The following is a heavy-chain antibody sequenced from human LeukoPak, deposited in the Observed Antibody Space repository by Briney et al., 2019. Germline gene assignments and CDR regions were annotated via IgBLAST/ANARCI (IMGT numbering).Heavy chain of an antibody. CDR3: AKDGYDFWSGYYRVYYYYYYMDV. D-gene: IGHD3-3*01. V-gene: IGHV3-23*01. CDR1: GFTFSSYA. J-gene: IGHJ6*03. CDR2: ISGSGGST. Sequence: GGSLRLSCAASGFTFSSYAMSWVRQAPGEGLEWVSAISGSGGSTYYADSVKGRFTISRDNSKNTLYLQMNSLRAEDTAVYYCAKDGYDFWSGYYRVYYYYYYMDVWGKGTTVTVSS.